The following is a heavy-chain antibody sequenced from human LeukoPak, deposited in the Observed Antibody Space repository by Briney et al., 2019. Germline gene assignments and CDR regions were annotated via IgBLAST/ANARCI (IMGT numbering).Heavy chain of an antibody. V-gene: IGHV4-4*07. CDR3: ARDSPRGVIISGYYFDY. CDR1: GGSISSYY. D-gene: IGHD3-10*01. J-gene: IGHJ4*02. CDR2: IYTSGST. Sequence: SETLSLTCTVSGGSISSYYWSWIRQPAGKGLEWIRHIYTSGSTNYNPSLKSRVTMSVDTSKNQFSLKLSSVTAADTAVYYCARDSPRGVIISGYYFDYWGQGTLVTVSS.